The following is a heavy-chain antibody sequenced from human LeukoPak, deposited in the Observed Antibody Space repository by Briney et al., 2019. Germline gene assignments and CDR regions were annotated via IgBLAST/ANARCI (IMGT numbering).Heavy chain of an antibody. J-gene: IGHJ4*02. Sequence: GGSLRLSCAASGFTASNNYMAWVRQAPGKGLEWVSFMYSDVNTYYADSVKGRFTISTNSSENKLYLQMNSLRAEDTAVYYCARGVLGLKPLDYWGQGTLVTVSS. V-gene: IGHV3-53*01. D-gene: IGHD1-26*01. CDR2: MYSDVNT. CDR1: GFTASNNY. CDR3: ARGVLGLKPLDY.